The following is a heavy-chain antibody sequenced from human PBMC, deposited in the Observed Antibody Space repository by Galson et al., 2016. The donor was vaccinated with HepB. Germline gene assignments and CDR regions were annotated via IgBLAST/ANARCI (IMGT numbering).Heavy chain of an antibody. CDR3: ARMKKLLYGSGWFDP. V-gene: IGHV4-30-2*01. CDR1: GASMKSGDYS. Sequence: LSLTCTVSGASMKSGDYSWSWIRQPPGRALEWIAYISYRGDSYYNPSLRSRVTISVDRSKNQFSLRLNSVTAADTAVYYCARMKKLLYGSGWFDPWGQGALVSVSS. J-gene: IGHJ5*02. CDR2: ISYRGDS. D-gene: IGHD3-10*01.